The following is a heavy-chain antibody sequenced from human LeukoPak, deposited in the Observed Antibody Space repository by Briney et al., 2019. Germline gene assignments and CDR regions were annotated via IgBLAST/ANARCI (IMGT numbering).Heavy chain of an antibody. D-gene: IGHD7-27*01. Sequence: GGSLRLSCAASGFTFDDYAMHWVRQAPGKGLEWVSGISWNSGSIGYADSVKGRFTISRDNAKNSLYLQMNSLRAEDTALYYCAKNWGYFDYWGQGTLVTVSS. CDR3: AKNWGYFDY. V-gene: IGHV3-9*01. CDR1: GFTFDDYA. J-gene: IGHJ4*02. CDR2: ISWNSGSI.